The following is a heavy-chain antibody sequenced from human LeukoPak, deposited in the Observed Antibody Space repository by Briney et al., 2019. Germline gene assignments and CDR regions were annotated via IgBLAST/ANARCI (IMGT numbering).Heavy chain of an antibody. Sequence: PGGSLRLSCAASGFTFRSYWMTWVRQAPGKGLEWVANIKQDGSEKYYVDSVKGRFTISRDNAKNSLYLQMNSLRAEDTAVYYCARDPYDSSGPYYFEYWGQGTLVTVSS. CDR2: IKQDGSEK. D-gene: IGHD3-22*01. CDR3: ARDPYDSSGPYYFEY. CDR1: GFTFRSYW. V-gene: IGHV3-7*01. J-gene: IGHJ4*02.